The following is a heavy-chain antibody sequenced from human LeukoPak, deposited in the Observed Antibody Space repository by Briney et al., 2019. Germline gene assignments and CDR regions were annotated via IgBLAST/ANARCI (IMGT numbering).Heavy chain of an antibody. Sequence: PSETLSLTCAVYGGSFSGYYWSWIRQPPGKGLEWIGEINHSGSTNYNPSLKSRVTISVDTSKNQFSLKLSSVTAADTAVYYCARGGVGGVVPPNWCDPWGQGTLVTVSS. J-gene: IGHJ5*02. CDR2: INHSGST. D-gene: IGHD2-2*01. CDR3: ARGGVGGVVPPNWCDP. V-gene: IGHV4-34*01. CDR1: GGSFSGYY.